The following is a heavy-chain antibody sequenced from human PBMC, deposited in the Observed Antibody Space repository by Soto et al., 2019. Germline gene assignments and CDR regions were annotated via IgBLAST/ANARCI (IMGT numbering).Heavy chain of an antibody. CDR2: ISWNSGSV. CDR1: GFTFDAYA. V-gene: IGHV3-9*01. CDR3: AKDTLYGGNYYYYYMDV. Sequence: EVQLVESGGGLVQPGGSLRLSCAVSGFTFDAYAMHWVRQAPGKGLEWVSGISWNSGSVGYANSVKGRFTISRDNAKNSLYLQMNSLRAEDTALYYCAKDTLYGGNYYYYYMDVWGKGTAVTVSS. D-gene: IGHD4-17*01. J-gene: IGHJ6*03.